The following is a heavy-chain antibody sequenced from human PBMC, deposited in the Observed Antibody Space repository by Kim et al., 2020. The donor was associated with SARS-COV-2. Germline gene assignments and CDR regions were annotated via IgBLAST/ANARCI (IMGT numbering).Heavy chain of an antibody. D-gene: IGHD6-13*01. J-gene: IGHJ5*02. V-gene: IGHV1-24*01. Sequence: QKFQGRVTMTEDTSTDTAYMELSSMRSEDTAVYYCATSAAAGRLYWFDPWGQGTLVTVSS. CDR3: ATSAAAGRLYWFDP.